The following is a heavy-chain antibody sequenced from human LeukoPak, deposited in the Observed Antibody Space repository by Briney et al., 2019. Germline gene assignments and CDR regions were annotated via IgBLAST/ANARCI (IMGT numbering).Heavy chain of an antibody. Sequence: SETLSLTCTVSGGSISSGSYYWSWIRQPAGKGLEWIGRIYTSGSTNYNPSLKSRVTISVDTSKNQFSLKLSSVTAADTAVYYCARGATPRMDVWGKGTTVTVSS. J-gene: IGHJ6*03. CDR1: GGSISSGSYY. CDR2: IYTSGST. V-gene: IGHV4-61*02. D-gene: IGHD5-12*01. CDR3: ARGATPRMDV.